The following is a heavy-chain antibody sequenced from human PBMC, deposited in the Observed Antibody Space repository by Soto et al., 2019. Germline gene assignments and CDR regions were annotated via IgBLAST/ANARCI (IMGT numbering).Heavy chain of an antibody. V-gene: IGHV3-30*18. J-gene: IGHJ4*02. CDR3: AKGRYYYDSSGYPSPDY. CDR1: GFTFSSYG. D-gene: IGHD3-22*01. Sequence: GGSLRLSCAASGFTFSSYGMHWVRQAPGKGLEWVAVISYDGSNKYYADSVKGRFTISRDNSKNTLYLQMNSLRAEDTAVCYCAKGRYYYDSSGYPSPDYWGQGTLVTVSS. CDR2: ISYDGSNK.